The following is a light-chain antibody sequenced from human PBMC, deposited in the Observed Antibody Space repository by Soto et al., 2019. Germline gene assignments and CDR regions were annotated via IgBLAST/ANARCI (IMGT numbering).Light chain of an antibody. Sequence: ETVMTQSPATLSLSPGESATLSCRASQSVIAVAWYQQRPGQSPRLLIYAESTRATGIPARFSGSGSGTEFTLTISSLQSEDFAVYYCQQYNDWPPITFGQGTRLEIK. V-gene: IGKV3D-15*01. CDR2: AES. J-gene: IGKJ5*01. CDR1: QSVIA. CDR3: QQYNDWPPIT.